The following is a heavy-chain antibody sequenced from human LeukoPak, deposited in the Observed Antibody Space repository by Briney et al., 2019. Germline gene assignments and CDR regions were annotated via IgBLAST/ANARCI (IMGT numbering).Heavy chain of an antibody. Sequence: ASVKVSCKASGYTCTSYGISWVRQAPGQGLEWMGWISAYNGNANYAQKLQGRVTMTTDTSTSTAYMELRSLRSDDTAVYYCAREVAAAKIWFDPWGQGTLVTVSS. CDR2: ISAYNGNA. D-gene: IGHD6-13*01. J-gene: IGHJ5*02. CDR3: AREVAAAKIWFDP. V-gene: IGHV1-18*01. CDR1: GYTCTSYG.